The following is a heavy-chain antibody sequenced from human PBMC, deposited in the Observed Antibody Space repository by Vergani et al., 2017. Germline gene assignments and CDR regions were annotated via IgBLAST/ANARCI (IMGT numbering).Heavy chain of an antibody. CDR2: ISGSGGST. J-gene: IGHJ4*02. D-gene: IGHD3-22*01. CDR1: GFTFSDYY. CDR3: ANVPEVVVIRYFDY. V-gene: IGHV3-23*04. Sequence: VQLVESGGGLVKPGGSLRLSCAASGFTFSDYYMSWIRQAPGKGLEWVSAISGSGGSTYYADSVKGRFTISRDNSKNTLYLQMNSLRAEDTAVYYCANVPEVVVIRYFDYWGQGTLVTVSS.